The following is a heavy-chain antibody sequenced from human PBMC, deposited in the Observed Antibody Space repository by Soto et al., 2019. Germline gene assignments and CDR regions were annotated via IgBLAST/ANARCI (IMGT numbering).Heavy chain of an antibody. J-gene: IGHJ4*02. V-gene: IGHV2-5*02. D-gene: IGHD3-16*02. CDR3: AHIRLLALGAEVAF. Sequence: QITLKESGPTLVKPTQTLTLTCTFSGFSFSTSGVGVGWIRQPPGKALEWLALIYWDDDKRYSPSLRSRLTITKDTSKNQLVLTMTNMDPVATATYYCAHIRLLALGAEVAFWGQGTLVTVSS. CDR1: GFSFSTSGVG. CDR2: IYWDDDK.